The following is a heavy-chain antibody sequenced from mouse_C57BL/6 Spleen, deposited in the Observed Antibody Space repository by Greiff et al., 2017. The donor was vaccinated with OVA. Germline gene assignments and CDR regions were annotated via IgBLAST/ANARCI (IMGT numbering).Heavy chain of an antibody. D-gene: IGHD1-1*01. CDR1: GYAFSSSW. CDR2: IYPGDGDT. CDR3: VYYYGSSFDY. J-gene: IGHJ2*01. V-gene: IGHV1-82*01. Sequence: VKVVESGPELVKPGASVKISCKASGYAFSSSWMNWVKQRPGKGLEWIGRIYPGDGDTNYNGKFKGKATLTADKSSSTAYMQLSSLTSEDSAVYFCVYYYGSSFDYWGQGTTLTVSS.